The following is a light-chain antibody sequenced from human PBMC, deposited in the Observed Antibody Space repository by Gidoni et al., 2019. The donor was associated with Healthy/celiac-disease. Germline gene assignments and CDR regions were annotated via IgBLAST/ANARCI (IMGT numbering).Light chain of an antibody. CDR3: QQYDNLPPKLT. J-gene: IGKJ4*01. CDR1: QDISNY. CDR2: DAS. V-gene: IGKV1-33*01. Sequence: DIQMTQSPSSLSASVGDRVTITCQPSQDISNYLNWYQQKPGKAPKLLMYDASNLETGVPSRFSGSGSGTDFTFTISSLQPEDIPTYYCQQYDNLPPKLTFGGGTKVEIK.